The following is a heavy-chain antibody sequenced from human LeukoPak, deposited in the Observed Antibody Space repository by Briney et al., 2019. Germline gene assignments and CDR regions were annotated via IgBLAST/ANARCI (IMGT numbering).Heavy chain of an antibody. CDR3: ARHTVYYYMDV. D-gene: IGHD4-17*01. J-gene: IGHJ6*03. V-gene: IGHV4-59*08. Sequence: TSETLSLTCTVSGGSISSYYWSWIRQPPGKGLEWIGYIYYSGSTNYNPSLKSRVTISVDTSKNQFSLKLSSVTAADTAVYYCARHTVYYYMDVWGEGTTVTISS. CDR2: IYYSGST. CDR1: GGSISSYY.